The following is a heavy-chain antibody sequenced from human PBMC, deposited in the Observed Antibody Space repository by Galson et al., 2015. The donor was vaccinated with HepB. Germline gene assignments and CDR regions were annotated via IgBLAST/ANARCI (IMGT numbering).Heavy chain of an antibody. D-gene: IGHD4-23*01. V-gene: IGHV3-33*06. CDR2: IWYDGSNK. J-gene: IGHJ4*02. CDR1: GFTFSSFG. CDR3: AKEALPDYGGDPGLDY. Sequence: SLRLSCAASGFTFSSFGMHWVRQAPGKGLEWVAVIWYDGSNKYYADSVKGRFTISRDTSKNTLYLQMSSLRADDTAVYFCAKEALPDYGGDPGLDYWGQGTLVTVSS.